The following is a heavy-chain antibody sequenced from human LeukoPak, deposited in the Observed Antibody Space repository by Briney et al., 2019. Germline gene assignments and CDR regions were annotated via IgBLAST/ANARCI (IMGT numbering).Heavy chain of an antibody. V-gene: IGHV1-2*02. CDR3: ARSWRFCSGDSCYPIDY. D-gene: IGHD2-15*01. Sequence: ASVKVSCKASGYTFTGYYMHWVRQAPGQGLEWMGWINPISGGTNYAQKFRGRVTMTRDTSISTAYMELSRLRSDDTAVYYCARSWRFCSGDSCYPIDYWGQGTLVTVSS. CDR1: GYTFTGYY. J-gene: IGHJ4*02. CDR2: INPISGGT.